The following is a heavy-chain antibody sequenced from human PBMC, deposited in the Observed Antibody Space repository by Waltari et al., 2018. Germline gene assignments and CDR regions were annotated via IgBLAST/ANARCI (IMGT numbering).Heavy chain of an antibody. Sequence: QVQLVQSGAEVKKPGSSVKVSCKASGGPFSSYAISWVRQAPGQGLEWMGGIIPIFGTANYAQKFQGIVTVTGEESTSTAYMELSGLGSEDTAVYCGARGTYGSGSPRGDWFDHWGQGTLVTVSS. D-gene: IGHD3-10*01. CDR3: ARGTYGSGSPRGDWFDH. V-gene: IGHV1-69*01. J-gene: IGHJ5*02. CDR2: IIPIFGTA. CDR1: GGPFSSYA.